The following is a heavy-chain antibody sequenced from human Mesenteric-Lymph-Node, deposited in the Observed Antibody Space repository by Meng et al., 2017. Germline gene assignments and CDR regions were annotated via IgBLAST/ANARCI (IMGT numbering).Heavy chain of an antibody. CDR3: ARGGKAVAGTLYYFDY. D-gene: IGHD6-19*01. CDR2: ISSSGSTI. Sequence: GGSLRPSCAASGFTFSSYEMNWVRQAPGKGLEWVSYISSSGSTIFYADSVKGRFTISRDNAKNSLYLQMSSLRAEDTAVYYCARGGKAVAGTLYYFDYWGQGTLVTVSS. V-gene: IGHV3-48*03. CDR1: GFTFSSYE. J-gene: IGHJ4*02.